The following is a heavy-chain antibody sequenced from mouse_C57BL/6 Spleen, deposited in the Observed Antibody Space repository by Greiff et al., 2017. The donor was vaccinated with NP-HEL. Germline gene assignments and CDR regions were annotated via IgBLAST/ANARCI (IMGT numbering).Heavy chain of an antibody. Sequence: VQLKESGGGLVKPGGSLKLSCAASGFTFSDYGMHWVRQAPEKGLEWVAYISSGSSTIYYADTVKGRFTISRDNAKNTLFLQMNSLRSEDTAMYYCARGGGRGYFDVWGTGTTVTVSS. CDR1: GFTFSDYG. V-gene: IGHV5-17*01. D-gene: IGHD1-1*02. J-gene: IGHJ1*03. CDR3: ARGGGRGYFDV. CDR2: ISSGSSTI.